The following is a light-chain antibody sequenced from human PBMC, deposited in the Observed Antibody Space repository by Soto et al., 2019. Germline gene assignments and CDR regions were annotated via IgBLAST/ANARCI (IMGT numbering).Light chain of an antibody. V-gene: IGLV2-23*02. CDR2: EVN. J-gene: IGLJ1*01. Sequence: QSVLAQPASVSGSPGQSITISCTGTSSDVGSYNLVSWFQQHPGKAPKLFIYEVNRRPSGVSDRLSGSKSANTASLTISGLQAEDEADYYCFSYACAVTFLFGTGTKVTVL. CDR3: FSYACAVTFL. CDR1: SSDVGSYNL.